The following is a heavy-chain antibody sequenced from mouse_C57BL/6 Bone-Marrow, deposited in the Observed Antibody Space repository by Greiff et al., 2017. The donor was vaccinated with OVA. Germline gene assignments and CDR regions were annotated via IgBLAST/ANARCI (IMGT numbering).Heavy chain of an antibody. CDR1: GYTFTDYE. V-gene: IGHV1-15*01. J-gene: IGHJ2*01. CDR3: TRHYYGISYGY. CDR2: IDPENGGT. D-gene: IGHD1-1*01. Sequence: VQLQQSGAELVRPGASVTLSCKASGYTFTDYEMHWVKQTPVHGLEWIGAIDPENGGTAYNQKFKGKAILTADKSSSTAYMELRSLTSEDSAVYYCTRHYYGISYGYWGQGTTLTVSS.